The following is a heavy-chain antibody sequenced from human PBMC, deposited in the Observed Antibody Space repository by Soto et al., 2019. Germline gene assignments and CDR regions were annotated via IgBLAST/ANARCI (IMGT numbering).Heavy chain of an antibody. CDR3: ATLGWLLPHDASDI. CDR2: FDPEDGET. V-gene: IGHV1-24*01. CDR1: GYTLTELS. Sequence: ASVKVSCKVSGYTLTELSMHWVRQAPGKGLEWMGGFDPEDGETIYAQKFQGRVTMTEDTSTDTAYMELSSLRSEDTAVYYCATLGWLLPHDASDIWGQGTMVTFSS. D-gene: IGHD3-22*01. J-gene: IGHJ3*02.